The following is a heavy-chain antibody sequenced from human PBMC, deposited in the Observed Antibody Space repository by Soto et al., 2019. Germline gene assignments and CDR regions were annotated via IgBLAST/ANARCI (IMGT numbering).Heavy chain of an antibody. CDR3: AHALGGGSSSYFDY. CDR2: IYLDEDK. D-gene: IGHD3-16*01. CDR1: GSSLSSSGVG. J-gene: IGHJ4*02. V-gene: IGHV2-5*02. Sequence: QITLKESGPTLVKPTQTLTLTCTFSGSSLSSSGVGVGWIRQPPGKALEGLALIYLDEDKRYSPSLKSRLTITKDTSKNQVVLTMANMDPVDTATYYCAHALGGGSSSYFDYWGQGTLVTVSS.